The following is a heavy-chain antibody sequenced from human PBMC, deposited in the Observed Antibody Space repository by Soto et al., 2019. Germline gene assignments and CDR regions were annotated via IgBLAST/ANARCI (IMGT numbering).Heavy chain of an antibody. CDR2: ISYDGNNQ. CDR1: GFTGYG. D-gene: IGHD3-3*01. Sequence: SLRLSCAASGFTGYGMHWVRQAPGKGLEWVAAISYDGNNQYYADSVKGRFTISRYNSNNTLYLQMNGLRAEDTAVYYCAKEILPFLEWLPLAHWGQGTLVTVYS. CDR3: AKEILPFLEWLPLAH. J-gene: IGHJ4*02. V-gene: IGHV3-30*18.